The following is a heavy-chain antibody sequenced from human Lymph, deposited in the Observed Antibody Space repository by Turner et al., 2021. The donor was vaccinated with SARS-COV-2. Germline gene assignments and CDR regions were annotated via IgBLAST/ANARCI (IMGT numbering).Heavy chain of an antibody. D-gene: IGHD5-18*01. Sequence: QVQLQQWGAGLLKPSETLSLTCAVYGGSFSGYYWRWIRQPPGKGLEWIGEIKHSESTNYNPSLKIRVTISVDTSKNQFSLKLGSVTAADTAVYYCARGGVDTAMVRYYYYGMDVWGQGTTVTVSS. V-gene: IGHV4-34*01. CDR2: IKHSEST. CDR1: GGSFSGYY. J-gene: IGHJ6*02. CDR3: ARGGVDTAMVRYYYYGMDV.